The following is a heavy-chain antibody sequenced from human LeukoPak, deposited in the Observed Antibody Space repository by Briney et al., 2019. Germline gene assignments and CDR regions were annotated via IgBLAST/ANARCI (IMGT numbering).Heavy chain of an antibody. Sequence: PSETLSLTCTVSGGSISSGDYYWSWIRQPPGKGLEWIGRIYTSGSTNYNPSLKSRVTMPVDTSKNQFSLKLSSVTAADTAVYYCARDSGYLFDYWGQGTLVTVSS. D-gene: IGHD5-18*01. CDR2: IYTSGST. CDR1: GGSISSGDYY. CDR3: ARDSGYLFDY. V-gene: IGHV4-61*02. J-gene: IGHJ4*02.